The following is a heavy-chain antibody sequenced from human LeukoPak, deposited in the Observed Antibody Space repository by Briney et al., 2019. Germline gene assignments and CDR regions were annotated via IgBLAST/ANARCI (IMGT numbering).Heavy chain of an antibody. V-gene: IGHV3-15*01. J-gene: IGHJ5*02. Sequence: PGGSLRLSCAASGFTFSNAWMSWVRQAPGKGLEWVGRIKSKTDGGTTDYAAPVKGRFTISRDDSKNTLYLQMNSLKTEDTALYYCTTETRSSGWHNWFDPWGQGTLVTVSS. CDR1: GFTFSNAW. D-gene: IGHD6-19*01. CDR3: TTETRSSGWHNWFDP. CDR2: IKSKTDGGTT.